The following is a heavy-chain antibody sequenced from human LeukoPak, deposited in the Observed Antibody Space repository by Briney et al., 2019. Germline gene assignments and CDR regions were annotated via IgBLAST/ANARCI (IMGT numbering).Heavy chain of an antibody. CDR3: ARDRRTTVTTPPPRRSAFDI. CDR2: ISAYNGNT. J-gene: IGHJ3*02. V-gene: IGHV1-18*01. CDR1: GYTFTSYG. D-gene: IGHD4-17*01. Sequence: ASVKVSCKASGYTFTSYGIGWVRQAPGQGLEWMGWISAYNGNTNYAQKLQGRVTMTTDTSTSTAYMELRSLRSDDTAVYYCARDRRTTVTTPPPRRSAFDIWGQGTMVTVSS.